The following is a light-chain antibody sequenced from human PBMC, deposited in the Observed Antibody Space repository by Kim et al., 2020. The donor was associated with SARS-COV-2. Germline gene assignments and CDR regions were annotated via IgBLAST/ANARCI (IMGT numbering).Light chain of an antibody. V-gene: IGKV1-17*03. CDR1: QDISNY. CDR2: AAS. Sequence: DIQMTQSPSAMSASVGDRVTITCRASQDISNYLAWFQQRPGKVPQRLIYAASNLQSGVPSRFSGSGFGTKFTLTISSLQPEDLATYYCLQHKSYPYTFGQGTKLEI. CDR3: LQHKSYPYT. J-gene: IGKJ2*01.